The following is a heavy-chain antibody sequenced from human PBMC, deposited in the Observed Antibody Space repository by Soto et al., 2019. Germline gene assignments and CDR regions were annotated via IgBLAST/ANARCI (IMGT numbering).Heavy chain of an antibody. CDR1: GYTFTSYG. J-gene: IGHJ6*03. CDR3: ARVGEKLRYCSSTSCYYYYYMDV. Sequence: ASVKVSCKASGYTFTSYGISWVRQAPGQGLEWMGWISAYNGNTNYAQKLQGRVTMTTDTSTSTAYMELRSLRSDDTAVYYCARVGEKLRYCSSTSCYYYYYMDVWGKGTTVTV. V-gene: IGHV1-18*01. CDR2: ISAYNGNT. D-gene: IGHD2-2*01.